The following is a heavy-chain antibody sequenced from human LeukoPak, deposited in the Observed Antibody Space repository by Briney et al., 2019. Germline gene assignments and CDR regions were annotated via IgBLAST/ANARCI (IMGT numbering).Heavy chain of an antibody. V-gene: IGHV4-59*12. CDR3: ARDIYARSAGAFDI. D-gene: IGHD2-2*01. J-gene: IGHJ3*02. CDR1: GGSISSYY. CDR2: INYSGST. Sequence: SETLSLTCTVSGGSISSYYWSWIRQPPGKGLEWIGYINYSGSTNYNPSLKSRVTMSVDTSKNQFSLKLSSVTAADTAVYYCARDIYARSAGAFDIWGQGTMVTVSS.